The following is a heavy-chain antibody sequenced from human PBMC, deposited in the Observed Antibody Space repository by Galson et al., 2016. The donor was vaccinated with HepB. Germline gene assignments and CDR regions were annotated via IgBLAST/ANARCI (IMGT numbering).Heavy chain of an antibody. CDR3: AHSHDDSSPFFDY. D-gene: IGHD3-22*01. Sequence: PALVKPTQTLTLTCTFSGFSLRTSAEGVAWIRQPPGKALEWLAVLFGEDDNRYNPSLRSRLTLTKGTSENRVVLTMTNMDPVDTATYYCAHSHDDSSPFFDYWGQGNLVSVSS. J-gene: IGHJ4*02. CDR1: GFSLRTSAEG. CDR2: LFGEDDN. V-gene: IGHV2-5*02.